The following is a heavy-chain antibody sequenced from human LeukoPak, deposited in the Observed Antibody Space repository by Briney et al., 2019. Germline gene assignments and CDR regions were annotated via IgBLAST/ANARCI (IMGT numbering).Heavy chain of an antibody. CDR1: GFTFSSYS. CDR2: ISSSSSYI. V-gene: IGHV3-21*01. Sequence: GGSLRLSCAASGFTFSSYSMNWVRQAPGKGLEWVSSISSSSSYICYADSVRGRFTISRDNAKNSLYLQMNSLRAEDTAVYYCARDGEQLAKFDYWGQGTLVTVSS. CDR3: ARDGEQLAKFDY. J-gene: IGHJ4*02. D-gene: IGHD6-6*01.